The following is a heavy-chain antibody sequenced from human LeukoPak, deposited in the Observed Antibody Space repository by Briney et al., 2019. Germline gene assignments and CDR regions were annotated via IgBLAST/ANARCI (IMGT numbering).Heavy chain of an antibody. CDR1: GGSFSGYY. CDR2: INHSGST. V-gene: IGHV4-34*01. J-gene: IGHJ4*02. Sequence: PSETLPLTCAVYGGSFSGYYWSWIRQPPGKGLEWIGEINHSGSTNYNPSLKSRVTISVDTSKNQFSLKLSSVTAADTAVYYCASRPWSYWGQGTLVTVSS. D-gene: IGHD2-8*01. CDR3: ASRPWSY.